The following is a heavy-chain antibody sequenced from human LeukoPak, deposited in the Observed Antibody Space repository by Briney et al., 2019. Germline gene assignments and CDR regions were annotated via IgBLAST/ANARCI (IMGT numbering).Heavy chain of an antibody. Sequence: GGSLRLSCAASGFTFSSYGMHWVRQAPGKGLEDVSAISSNGGSTYYANSVKGRFTISRDNSKNTLYLQMNSLRAEDTAVYYCASSIAAAVDYWGQGTLVTVSS. D-gene: IGHD6-13*01. CDR2: ISSNGGST. V-gene: IGHV3-64*01. CDR3: ASSIAAAVDY. CDR1: GFTFSSYG. J-gene: IGHJ4*02.